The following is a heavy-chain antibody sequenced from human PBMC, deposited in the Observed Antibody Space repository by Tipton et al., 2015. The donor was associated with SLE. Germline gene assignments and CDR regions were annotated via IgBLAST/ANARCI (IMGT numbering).Heavy chain of an antibody. D-gene: IGHD2-2*02. CDR2: ISWNSGSI. Sequence: SLRLSCAASGFTFDDYAMHWVRQAPGKGLGWVSGISWNSGSIGYADSVKGRFTISRDNSRNTLYLQMENLRPEDTSLYYCAKFIGYTNGLFDLWGRGTLVTISS. J-gene: IGHJ2*01. V-gene: IGHV3-9*01. CDR1: GFTFDDYA. CDR3: AKFIGYTNGLFDL.